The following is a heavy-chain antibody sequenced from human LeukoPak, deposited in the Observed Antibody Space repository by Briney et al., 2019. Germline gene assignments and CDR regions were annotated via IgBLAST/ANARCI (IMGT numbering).Heavy chain of an antibody. V-gene: IGHV3-30-3*01. Sequence: GRSLRLSCAASGFSFSDYAMHWVRQAPGKGLEWVAVISYDETNKYYADSVKGRFTISRDNSKNTLYLQMNSLRAEDTAVYYCARDGAVAGTDYYFDYWGQGTLVTVSS. CDR3: ARDGAVAGTDYYFDY. CDR2: ISYDETNK. CDR1: GFSFSDYA. J-gene: IGHJ4*02. D-gene: IGHD6-19*01.